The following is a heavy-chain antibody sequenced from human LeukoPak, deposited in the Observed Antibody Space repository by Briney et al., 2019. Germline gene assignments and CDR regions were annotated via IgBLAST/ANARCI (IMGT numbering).Heavy chain of an antibody. CDR1: GFTFTSYW. V-gene: IGHV3-48*04. J-gene: IGHJ5*02. CDR3: ARGPPLFDP. Sequence: PGGSLRLSCAASGFTFTSYWIHWVRQVPGKGLEWVSYIDLSGSTLYYLESVKGRFTISRDNAKNSLYLQMNSLRAEDTAVYYCARGPPLFDPWGQGTLVAVSS. CDR2: IDLSGSTL.